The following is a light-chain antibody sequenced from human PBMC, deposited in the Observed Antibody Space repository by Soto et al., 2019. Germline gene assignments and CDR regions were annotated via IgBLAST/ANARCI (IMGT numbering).Light chain of an antibody. CDR3: QQYGSSPLT. J-gene: IGKJ4*01. CDR2: DAS. CDR1: QRGTRNY. V-gene: IGKV3-20*01. Sequence: EIVLTQSPGTLSLSPGEGATLSCRASQRGTRNYLAWYQQKPGQAPRLLIYDASSRATGIPDRFSGSGSGTEFTLSISRLEPEDVAVYYCQQYGSSPLTFGAGTKVEIK.